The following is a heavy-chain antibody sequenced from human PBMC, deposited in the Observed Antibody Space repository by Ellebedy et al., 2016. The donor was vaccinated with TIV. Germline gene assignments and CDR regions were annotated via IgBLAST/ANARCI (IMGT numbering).Heavy chain of an antibody. V-gene: IGHV4-59*01. J-gene: IGHJ4*02. Sequence: MPSETLSLTCSVSGGSISSYYWSWIRQRPGTGLEWIGYIYYTGSTNYNHSLTSRVTISVDTSKNKFSLKLTSVTAADTAISSCARGGRITMIRGGAFDYWGQGTLVTVSS. CDR1: GGSISSYY. D-gene: IGHD3-10*01. CDR2: IYYTGST. CDR3: ARGGRITMIRGGAFDY.